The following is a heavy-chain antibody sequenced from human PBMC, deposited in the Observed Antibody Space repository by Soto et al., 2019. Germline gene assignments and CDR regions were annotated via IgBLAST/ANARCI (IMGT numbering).Heavy chain of an antibody. CDR2: ISSSSSYI. V-gene: IGHV3-21*01. J-gene: IGHJ4*02. CDR3: ARDAGSGIAAAGTGDFDY. Sequence: PGGSLRLSCAASGFTFGSYSMNWVRQAPGKGLEWVSSISSSSSYIYYADSVKGRFTISRDNAKNSLYLQMNSLRAEDTAVYYCARDAGSGIAAAGTGDFDYWGQGTLVTVSS. D-gene: IGHD6-13*01. CDR1: GFTFGSYS.